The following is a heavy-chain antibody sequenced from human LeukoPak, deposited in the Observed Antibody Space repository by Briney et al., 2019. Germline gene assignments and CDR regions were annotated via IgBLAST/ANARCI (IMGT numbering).Heavy chain of an antibody. CDR2: INHSGST. CDR1: GFTFSSYG. Sequence: GSLRLSCAASGFTFSSYGMHWVRQAPGKGLEWIGEINHSGSTNYNPSLKSRVTISVDTSKSQFSLKLSSVTAADTAVYYCARGRDYYDSSGPLGYWGQGTLVTVSS. J-gene: IGHJ4*02. CDR3: ARGRDYYDSSGPLGY. D-gene: IGHD3-22*01. V-gene: IGHV4-34*01.